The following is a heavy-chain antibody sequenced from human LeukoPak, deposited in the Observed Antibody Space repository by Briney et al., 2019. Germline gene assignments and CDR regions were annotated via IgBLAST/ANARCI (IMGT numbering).Heavy chain of an antibody. D-gene: IGHD3-22*01. CDR2: TYYSGST. Sequence: SETLSLTCTVSGGSISSSSYYWGWIRQPPGKGLEWIGYTYYSGSTNYNPSLKSRVTISVDTSKNQFSLKLSSVTAADTAVYYCARESYYYDSSGYSNDAFDIWGQGTMVTVSS. V-gene: IGHV4-61*01. CDR1: GGSISSSSYY. J-gene: IGHJ3*02. CDR3: ARESYYYDSSGYSNDAFDI.